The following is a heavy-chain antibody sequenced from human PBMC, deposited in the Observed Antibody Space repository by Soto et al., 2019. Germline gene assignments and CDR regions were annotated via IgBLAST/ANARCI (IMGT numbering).Heavy chain of an antibody. Sequence: GGSLRLSCVASGFAVSTHAMSWVRQAPGKGLEWVSTFSGSGGDIYYAESVKGRLTISRDDSKNTLYLQMDSLRVEDTAVYYCAKDPPWTVGPLAMDVWGQGTTVT. CDR1: GFAVSTHA. D-gene: IGHD1-26*01. V-gene: IGHV3-23*01. CDR2: FSGSGGDI. CDR3: AKDPPWTVGPLAMDV. J-gene: IGHJ6*02.